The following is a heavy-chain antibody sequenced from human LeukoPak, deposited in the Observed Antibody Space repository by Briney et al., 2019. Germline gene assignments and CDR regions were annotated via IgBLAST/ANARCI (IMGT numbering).Heavy chain of an antibody. CDR1: GFTFSNAW. Sequence: GGSLRLSCAASGFTFSNAWMSWVRQAPGKGLEWVGRIKSNVDGGTTDYAAPVKGRFTIPRDDSKNTLYLQMNSLRAEDTAVYYCAKSKWLVPDYWGQGTLVTVSS. D-gene: IGHD6-19*01. V-gene: IGHV3-15*01. CDR2: IKSNVDGGTT. CDR3: AKSKWLVPDY. J-gene: IGHJ4*02.